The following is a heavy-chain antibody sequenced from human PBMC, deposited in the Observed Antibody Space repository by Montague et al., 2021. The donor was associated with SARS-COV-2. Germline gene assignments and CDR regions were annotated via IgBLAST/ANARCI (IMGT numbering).Heavy chain of an antibody. V-gene: IGHV4-34*01. CDR1: GGSFSTYS. D-gene: IGHD3-10*01. CDR3: ARLSDGVVPSPILGVGPYYSYYYMNV. Sequence: SETLSLTCAVHGGSFSTYSWNWIRQPPGKGLEWIGEIHHGGSTNYNPSLKSRVTISADTSKNQFSLKLTSVAAVDTAVYYCARLSDGVVPSPILGVGPYYSYYYMNVWGKGTTVTVSS. CDR2: IHHGGST. J-gene: IGHJ6*03.